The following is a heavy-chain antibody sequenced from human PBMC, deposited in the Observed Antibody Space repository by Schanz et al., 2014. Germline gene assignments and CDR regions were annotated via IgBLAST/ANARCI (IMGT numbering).Heavy chain of an antibody. CDR1: GYTFTNNY. Sequence: QVQLVQSGSELKKPGASVKVSCKASGYTFTNNYMHWVRQAPGHGLEWMGIINPSGGRTTYAQKFQGRVTMTRDTSTSTVYMELSSLRFEDTAVYYCARGVHLERPGDWFDPWGQGTLVTVSS. J-gene: IGHJ5*02. CDR2: INPSGGRT. CDR3: ARGVHLERPGDWFDP. V-gene: IGHV1-46*03. D-gene: IGHD1-1*01.